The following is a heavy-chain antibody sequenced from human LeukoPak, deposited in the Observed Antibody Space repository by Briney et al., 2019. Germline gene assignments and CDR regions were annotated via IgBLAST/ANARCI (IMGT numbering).Heavy chain of an antibody. Sequence: GASVKVSCKASGYTFTSYDINWVRQATGQGLEWMGWMNPNSGNTGYAQKYQGRVTMTRNTSISTAYMELSSLRSEDTAVYYCARPPSGDDAFDIWGQGTMVTVSS. CDR3: ARPPSGDDAFDI. J-gene: IGHJ3*02. V-gene: IGHV1-8*01. CDR2: MNPNSGNT. D-gene: IGHD2-15*01. CDR1: GYTFTSYD.